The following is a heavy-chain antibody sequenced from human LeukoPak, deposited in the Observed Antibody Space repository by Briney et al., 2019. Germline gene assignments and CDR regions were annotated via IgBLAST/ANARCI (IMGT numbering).Heavy chain of an antibody. J-gene: IGHJ6*03. CDR1: GGTFSSYA. V-gene: IGHV1-69*05. D-gene: IGHD6-6*01. CDR3: ACSSSFLSYYYYYMDV. CDR2: IIPIFGTA. Sequence: SVKVSFTASGGTFSSYAISWVRQAPGQGLEWMGGIIPIFGTANYAQKFQGRVTITTDESTSTAYMELSSLRSEDTAVYYCACSSSFLSYYYYYMDVWGKGTTVTVSS.